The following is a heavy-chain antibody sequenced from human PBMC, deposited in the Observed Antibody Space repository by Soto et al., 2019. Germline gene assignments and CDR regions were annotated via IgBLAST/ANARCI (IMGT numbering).Heavy chain of an antibody. CDR3: AKDARLSLGELSFEAFDY. CDR1: GFTFSSYG. CDR2: ITGSGGIT. J-gene: IGHJ4*02. D-gene: IGHD3-16*02. V-gene: IGHV3-23*01. Sequence: EVQLLESGGGLVQPGGSLRLSCAASGFTFSSYGMSWVRQAPGKGLEWVSGITGSGGITYYADSVKGRFTISRDNSKNTLYLQMNSLRAEDTAVYYCAKDARLSLGELSFEAFDYWGQGTLVTVSS.